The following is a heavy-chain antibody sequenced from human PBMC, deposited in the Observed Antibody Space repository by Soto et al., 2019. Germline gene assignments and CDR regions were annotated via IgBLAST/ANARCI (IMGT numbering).Heavy chain of an antibody. D-gene: IGHD3-10*01. J-gene: IGHJ6*02. CDR1: GGSVSSGDFY. V-gene: IGHV4-61*08. CDR3: ARDRPRTVYKSDYYTYGMDV. Sequence: SETLSLTCTVSGGSVSSGDFYWSWIRQPPGKGLEWIGYIYYNGSTNYNPSLKSRVTISSDTSKNQFPLRLFSVTAADTAVYYCARDRPRTVYKSDYYTYGMDVWGQGTPVTVSS. CDR2: IYYNGST.